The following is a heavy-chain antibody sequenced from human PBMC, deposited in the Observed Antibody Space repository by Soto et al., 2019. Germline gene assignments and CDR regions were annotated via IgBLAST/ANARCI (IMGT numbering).Heavy chain of an antibody. J-gene: IGHJ6*02. CDR3: ARDAHYYCSGGSCYSGGAGYYYYGMDV. Sequence: SVKVSCKASGGTFSSYAISWLRQSAGQGLEWMGGIIPIFGTANYAQKFQGRVTITADKSTSTAYMELSSLRSEDTAVYYCARDAHYYCSGGSCYSGGAGYYYYGMDVWGQGTTVTVSS. V-gene: IGHV1-69*06. CDR1: GGTFSSYA. D-gene: IGHD2-15*01. CDR2: IIPIFGTA.